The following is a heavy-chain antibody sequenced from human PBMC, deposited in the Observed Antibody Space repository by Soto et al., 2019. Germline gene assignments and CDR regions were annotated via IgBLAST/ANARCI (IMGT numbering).Heavy chain of an antibody. CDR3: AHARLLWVGGYFDY. J-gene: IGHJ4*02. V-gene: IGHV2-5*01. Sequence: QVTLKESGPTLVKPTERLTLTCTFSGFSLATHGVGVGWIRQPPGEALEWLAVISWNDDNRYSPSLRSRITTAKDTSKNQVVLTMANMDPVDTATYYCAHARLLWVGGYFDYWGQGILVTVS. D-gene: IGHD3-10*01. CDR1: GFSLATHGVG. CDR2: ISWNDDN.